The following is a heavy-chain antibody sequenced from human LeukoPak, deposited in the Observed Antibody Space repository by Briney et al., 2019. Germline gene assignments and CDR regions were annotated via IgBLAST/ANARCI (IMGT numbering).Heavy chain of an antibody. D-gene: IGHD2-15*01. Sequence: GGSLRLSCAASGFTFSSYAMSWVRQAPGKGLEWVSAISGSGGSTYYADSVKGRFTIPRDNSKNTLYLQMNSLRAEDTAVYYCARVVVAATQHFDYWGQGTLVTVSS. CDR1: GFTFSSYA. J-gene: IGHJ4*02. V-gene: IGHV3-23*01. CDR3: ARVVVAATQHFDY. CDR2: ISGSGGST.